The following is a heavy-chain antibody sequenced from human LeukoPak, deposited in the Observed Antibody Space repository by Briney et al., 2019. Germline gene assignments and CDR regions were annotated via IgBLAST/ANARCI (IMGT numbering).Heavy chain of an antibody. D-gene: IGHD3-3*01. CDR1: GGSISSSSYY. Sequence: SETLSLTCTVSGGSISSSSYYWGWIRQPPGKGLEWIGSIYYSGSTYYNPSLKSRVTISVDTSKNQFSLKLSFVTAADTAVYYCARSLSSVTYYDFWSGLLPFDIWGQGTMVTVSS. CDR3: ARSLSSVTYYDFWSGLLPFDI. J-gene: IGHJ3*02. CDR2: IYYSGST. V-gene: IGHV4-39*01.